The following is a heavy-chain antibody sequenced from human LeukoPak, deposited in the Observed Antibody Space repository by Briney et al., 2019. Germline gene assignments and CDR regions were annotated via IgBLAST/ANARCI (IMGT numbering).Heavy chain of an antibody. CDR3: AKNRLRGSYYLDG. CDR2: ISYDGSDK. V-gene: IGHV3-30*18. Sequence: PGRSLRLSCAASGFIFSGYDMHWVRQAPGEGLEWVAFISYDGSDKYYADSVKGRFTISRDNSKNSLYLQMDSLRTEDTAVYYCAKNRLRGSYYLDGWGQGTLVTVSS. J-gene: IGHJ4*02. D-gene: IGHD1-26*01. CDR1: GFIFSGYD.